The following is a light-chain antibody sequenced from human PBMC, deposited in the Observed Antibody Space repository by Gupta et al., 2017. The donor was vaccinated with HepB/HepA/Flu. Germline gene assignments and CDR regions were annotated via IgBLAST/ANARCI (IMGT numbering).Light chain of an antibody. J-gene: IGKJ2*04. V-gene: IGKV1-5*03. CDR1: QSISNW. Sequence: DIQMTQSPSTLSASVGDRVTITCRASQSISNWLAWYQQKPGKAPKLLIYKASTLHTGAPSRFSGSGSGTEFTLTISSRQPDDFATYYCQQVNNSLCIFGQGTKLEIK. CDR3: QQVNNSLCI. CDR2: KAS.